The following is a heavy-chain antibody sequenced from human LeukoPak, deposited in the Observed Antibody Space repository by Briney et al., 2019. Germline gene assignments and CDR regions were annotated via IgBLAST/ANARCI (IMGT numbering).Heavy chain of an antibody. CDR1: GFTFSNYD. V-gene: IGHV3-21*01. CDR3: ARIGLGRDAYNSFDY. J-gene: IGHJ4*02. Sequence: PGGSLRLSCAASGFTFSNYDMTWVRQAPGKGLEWVSSISATTIYRFSAGSVRGRFTSPRDNVENSLYLQMNDLRREDTAVYYCARIGLGRDAYNSFDYWGQGTLVIVSS. D-gene: IGHD5-24*01. CDR2: ISATTIYR.